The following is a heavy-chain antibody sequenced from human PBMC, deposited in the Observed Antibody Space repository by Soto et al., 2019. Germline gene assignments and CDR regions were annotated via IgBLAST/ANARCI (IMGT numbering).Heavy chain of an antibody. CDR2: VIPVLGQA. D-gene: IGHD1-26*01. V-gene: IGHV1-69*13. Sequence: ASVKVSCKASGGIFSSYAISWLRQAPGQGLEWMGAVIPVLGQAYYAQALQDRVTITADESTRTAYMELSSLTSEDTAVYFCARVGGVGAPPGADYWGQGTLVTVSS. J-gene: IGHJ4*02. CDR1: GGIFSSYA. CDR3: ARVGGVGAPPGADY.